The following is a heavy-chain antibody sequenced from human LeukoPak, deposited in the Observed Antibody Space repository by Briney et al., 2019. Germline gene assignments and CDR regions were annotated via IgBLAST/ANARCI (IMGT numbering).Heavy chain of an antibody. Sequence: PSVKVSCKASGGTFSSYAISWVRQAPGQGLEWMGGIIPVFGTANYAQKFQGRVTITADESTSTAYMELSSLRSEDTAVYYCARGRDTYYDFWSGYNSWFDPWGQGTLVTVSS. J-gene: IGHJ5*02. CDR1: GGTFSSYA. V-gene: IGHV1-69*13. CDR3: ARGRDTYYDFWSGYNSWFDP. CDR2: IIPVFGTA. D-gene: IGHD3-3*01.